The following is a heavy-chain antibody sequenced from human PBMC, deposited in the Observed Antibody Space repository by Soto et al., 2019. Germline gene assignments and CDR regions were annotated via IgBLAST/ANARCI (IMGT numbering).Heavy chain of an antibody. J-gene: IGHJ6*04. CDR1: VFTFSSYG. CDR2: ISYDGSNK. V-gene: IGHV3-30*03. D-gene: IGHD3-3*01. CDR3: ARLHLRFLEWLSNVYGMDV. Sequence: GGSLRLSCAASVFTFSSYGMHWVRQAPGKGLEWVAVISYDGSNKYYADSVKGRFTISRDNSKNTLYLQMNSLRAEDTAVYYCARLHLRFLEWLSNVYGMDVWGKGTTVTVSS.